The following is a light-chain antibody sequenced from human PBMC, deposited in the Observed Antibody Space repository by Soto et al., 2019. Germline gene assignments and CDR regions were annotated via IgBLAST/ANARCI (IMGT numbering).Light chain of an antibody. CDR1: QSVSSSY. J-gene: IGKJ5*01. V-gene: IGKV3-20*01. Sequence: EIVLTQSPGTLSLSPGERATLSCRASQSVSSSYLAWYQQKPGQSPRLLIYGASSRATGIPDRFSGSGSGTDFTITMRRLEPDDFAVYYGQQYGFSPQTFGQGTRLAIK. CDR3: QQYGFSPQT. CDR2: GAS.